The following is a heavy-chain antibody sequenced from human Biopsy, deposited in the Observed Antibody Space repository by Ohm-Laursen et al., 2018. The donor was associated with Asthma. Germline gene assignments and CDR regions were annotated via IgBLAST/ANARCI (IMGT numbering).Heavy chain of an antibody. Sequence: SLRLSCAASGFTFSSYVMHWVRQAPGKGLEWVAVISYDGSNKYYADSVKGRFTISRDNSKNTLYLQMNSLRAEDTAVYYCARDLHPTNHLGELSEGFDYWGQGTLVTVSS. CDR3: ARDLHPTNHLGELSEGFDY. J-gene: IGHJ4*02. CDR1: GFTFSSYV. V-gene: IGHV3-30-3*01. CDR2: ISYDGSNK. D-gene: IGHD3-16*02.